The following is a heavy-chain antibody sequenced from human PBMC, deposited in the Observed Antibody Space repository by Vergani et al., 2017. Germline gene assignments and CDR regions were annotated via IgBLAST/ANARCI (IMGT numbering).Heavy chain of an antibody. CDR1: GFSFGDYA. J-gene: IGHJ4*02. Sequence: EVQLVESGGGLVQPGGSLRLSCAASGFSFGDYAMHWVRQAPGKGLEWVSGISWNSGSIGYADSVKGRFTISRDNAKNSLYLQMNSLRAEDTALYYCAKAYDFWSGSSFDYWGQGTLVTVSS. V-gene: IGHV3-9*01. D-gene: IGHD3-3*01. CDR2: ISWNSGSI. CDR3: AKAYDFWSGSSFDY.